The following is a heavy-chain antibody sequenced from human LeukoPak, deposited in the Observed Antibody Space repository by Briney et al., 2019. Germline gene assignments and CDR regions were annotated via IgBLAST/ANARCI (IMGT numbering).Heavy chain of an antibody. D-gene: IGHD3-10*02. J-gene: IGHJ6*04. CDR3: AELGITMIGGV. CDR2: ISSSSSYI. Sequence: GGSLRLSCVASGITFSSYSMNWVRQAPGKGLEWVSSISSSSSYIYYADSVKGRFTISRDNAKNSLYLQMNSLRAEDTAVYYCAELGITMIGGVWGKGTTVTISS. CDR1: GITFSSYS. V-gene: IGHV3-21*01.